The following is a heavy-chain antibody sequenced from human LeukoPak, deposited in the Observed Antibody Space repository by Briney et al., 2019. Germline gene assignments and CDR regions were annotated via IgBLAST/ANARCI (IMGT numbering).Heavy chain of an antibody. D-gene: IGHD4-23*01. V-gene: IGHV1-18*01. CDR2: ISAYNGNT. CDR3: ARLDYGGNPYYYYYYMDV. J-gene: IGHJ6*03. CDR1: GYTFTSYG. Sequence: ASVKVSCKASGYTFTSYGISWVRQAPGQGLEWMGWISAYNGNTNYARKLQGRVTMTTDTSTTTAYMELRSLRSDDTAVYYCARLDYGGNPYYYYYYMDVWGKGTTVTVSS.